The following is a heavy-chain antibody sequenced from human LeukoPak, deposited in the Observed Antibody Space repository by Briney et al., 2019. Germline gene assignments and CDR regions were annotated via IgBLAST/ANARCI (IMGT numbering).Heavy chain of an antibody. CDR2: VYYSGTT. D-gene: IGHD6-13*01. V-gene: IGHV4-39*07. CDR3: AREYSSSRYGY. Sequence: SETLSLTCSVSGGSISSSGYYWGWIRQPPGKGLEWIGSVYYSGTTYYNPSLKSRVTISVDMSKNQFSLRLSSVTAADTAVYYCAREYSSSRYGYWGQGTLVSVSS. CDR1: GGSISSSGYY. J-gene: IGHJ4*02.